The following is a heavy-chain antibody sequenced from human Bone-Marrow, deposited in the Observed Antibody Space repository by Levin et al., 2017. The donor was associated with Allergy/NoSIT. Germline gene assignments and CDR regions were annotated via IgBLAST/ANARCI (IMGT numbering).Heavy chain of an antibody. CDR2: ISADNGNT. J-gene: IGHJ4*02. D-gene: IGHD6-13*01. V-gene: IGHV1-18*01. CDR1: GYTLTSHG. CDR3: ARVRQLIRDY. Sequence: ASVKVSCKASGYTLTSHGITWVRQAPGQGLEWMGWISADNGNTDYAQKFQGRVTMTTDPSTSTAYMELRSLRFDDTAVYYCARVRQLIRDYWGQGTLVSVSS.